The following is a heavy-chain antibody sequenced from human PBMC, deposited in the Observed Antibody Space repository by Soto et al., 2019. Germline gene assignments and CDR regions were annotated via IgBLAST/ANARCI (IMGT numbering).Heavy chain of an antibody. CDR1: GGSISSGDYY. Sequence: PSETLSLTCTVSGGSISSGDYYWSWIRQPPGKGLEWIGYIYYSGSTYYNPSLKSRVTISVDTSKNQFSLKLSSVTAADTAVYYCARENSYGHYFDYWGQGTLVTVSS. V-gene: IGHV4-30-4*01. CDR3: ARENSYGHYFDY. D-gene: IGHD5-18*01. CDR2: IYYSGST. J-gene: IGHJ4*02.